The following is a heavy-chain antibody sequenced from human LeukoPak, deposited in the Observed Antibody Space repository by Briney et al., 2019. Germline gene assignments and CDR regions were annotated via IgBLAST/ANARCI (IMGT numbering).Heavy chain of an antibody. CDR1: GGSISSYY. J-gene: IGHJ4*02. CDR3: ARWGGSYPYYFDY. V-gene: IGHV4-59*01. D-gene: IGHD1-26*01. CDR2: IYYTGTT. Sequence: PSETLSLTCTVSGGSISSYYWSWLRQPPGRGLEWIGYIYYTGTTNYNPSLKSRAAISVDTSKNQFSLKLTSVTAADTAVYYCARWGGSYPYYFDYWGQGTLVTVSS.